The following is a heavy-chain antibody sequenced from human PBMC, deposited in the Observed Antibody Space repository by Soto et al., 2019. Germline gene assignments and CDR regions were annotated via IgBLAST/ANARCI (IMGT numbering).Heavy chain of an antibody. V-gene: IGHV3-30*18. D-gene: IGHD3-3*01. CDR3: AKEFGEGFDY. J-gene: IGHJ4*02. CDR1: GFTFSSYG. CDR2: ISFDGNNK. Sequence: QVQLVESGGGVVQPGRSLRLSCVGSGFTFSSYGMHWVRQAPGKGLEWEAVISFDGNNKNYADSVKGRFTISRDNSKNTLYLQMNSLRAEDTAVYYCAKEFGEGFDYWGQGTLVTVSS.